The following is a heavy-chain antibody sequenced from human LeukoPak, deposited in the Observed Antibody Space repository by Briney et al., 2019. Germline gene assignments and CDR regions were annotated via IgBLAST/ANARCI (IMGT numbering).Heavy chain of an antibody. D-gene: IGHD2-15*01. CDR3: ARVPLYCSGGSCYPAY. J-gene: IGHJ4*02. Sequence: GGSLRLSCAASGFSFSSSGMNWVRQAPGKGLEWVSSISSSSSYIYYADSVKGRFTISRDNAKNSLYLQMNSLRAEDTAVYYCARVPLYCSGGSCYPAYWGQGTLVTVSS. CDR2: ISSSSSYI. CDR1: GFSFSSSG. V-gene: IGHV3-21*01.